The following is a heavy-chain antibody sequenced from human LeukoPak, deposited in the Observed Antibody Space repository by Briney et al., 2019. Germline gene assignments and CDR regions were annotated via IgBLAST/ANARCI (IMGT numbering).Heavy chain of an antibody. Sequence: GGSLRLSCAASGFTFSSYSMNWVRQAPGKGLEWVSSISSSSSYIYYADSVKGRFTISRDYAKNSLYLQMNSLRAEDTAVYYCAREEVPAAIDYWGQGTLVTVSS. D-gene: IGHD2-2*01. CDR1: GFTFSSYS. CDR3: AREEVPAAIDY. J-gene: IGHJ4*02. V-gene: IGHV3-21*01. CDR2: ISSSSSYI.